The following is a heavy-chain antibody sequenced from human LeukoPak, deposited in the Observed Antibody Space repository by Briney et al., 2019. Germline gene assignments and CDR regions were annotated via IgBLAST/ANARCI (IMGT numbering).Heavy chain of an antibody. J-gene: IGHJ5*02. V-gene: IGHV4-34*01. Sequence: SETLSLTCAVYGGSFSTYYWSWIRQSPGKGLEWIGEISHSGSTNYNPSLKSRVTISVDTSKNQFSLKLSSVTAADTAVYYCARGSPGWFGDLWGQGTLVTVSS. CDR2: ISHSGST. CDR3: ARGSPGWFGDL. D-gene: IGHD3-10*01. CDR1: GGSFSTYY.